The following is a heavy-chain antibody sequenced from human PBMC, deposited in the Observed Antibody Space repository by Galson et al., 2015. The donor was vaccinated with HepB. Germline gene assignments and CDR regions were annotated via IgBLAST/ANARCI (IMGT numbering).Heavy chain of an antibody. J-gene: IGHJ1*01. CDR1: EFTFSSNS. CDR2: ISAGSGTT. V-gene: IGHV3-23*01. CDR3: ATSGKELHRPQAGYFQH. Sequence: SLRLSCAASEFTFSSNSMSWVRQAPGKGLEWVSTISAGSGTTYYADSVKGRFTISRDNSKNTLYLQMNSLRAEDTAVYYCATSGKELHRPQAGYFQHWGQGTLVTASS. D-gene: IGHD3-10*01.